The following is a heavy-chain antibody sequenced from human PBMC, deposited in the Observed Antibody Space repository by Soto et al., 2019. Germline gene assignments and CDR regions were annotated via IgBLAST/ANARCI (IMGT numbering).Heavy chain of an antibody. CDR1: GYPFTSYD. D-gene: IGHD3-22*01. CDR3: AREGYYCDSSGYYGRGAFDI. V-gene: IGHV1-8*01. Sequence: ASVKVSCRASGYPFTSYDINWVRHATGQGLEWMGWMNPNSGNTGYAQKFQGRVTMTRNTSISTAYMELSSLRSEDTAVYYCAREGYYCDSSGYYGRGAFDIWGQGTMVTVSS. J-gene: IGHJ3*02. CDR2: MNPNSGNT.